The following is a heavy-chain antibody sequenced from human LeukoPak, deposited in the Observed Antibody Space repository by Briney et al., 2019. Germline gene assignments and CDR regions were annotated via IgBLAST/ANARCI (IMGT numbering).Heavy chain of an antibody. J-gene: IGHJ4*02. CDR3: ASQATYGDYFFDY. CDR1: GGTFSSYA. V-gene: IGHV1-69*04. CDR2: IIPIFGIA. Sequence: SVKVSCKASGGTFSSYAISWVRQAPGQGLEWMGRIIPIFGIANYAQKFQGRVTITADKSTSTAYMELSSLRSEDTAVYYCASQATYGDYFFDYWGQGTLVTVSS. D-gene: IGHD4-17*01.